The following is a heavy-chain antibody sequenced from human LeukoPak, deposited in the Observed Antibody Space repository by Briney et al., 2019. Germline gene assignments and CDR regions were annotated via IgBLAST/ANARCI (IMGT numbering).Heavy chain of an antibody. CDR2: INWNGGST. J-gene: IGHJ4*02. Sequence: GGSLRLSCAASGFTFDDYGMSWVRQAPGKGLEWVSGINWNGGSTGYADSVKGRFTISRDNAKNSLYLQMNSLRAEDTALYYCARGFGRFGELPYPNAEYYFDYWGQGTLVTVSS. D-gene: IGHD3-10*01. V-gene: IGHV3-20*04. CDR1: GFTFDDYG. CDR3: ARGFGRFGELPYPNAEYYFDY.